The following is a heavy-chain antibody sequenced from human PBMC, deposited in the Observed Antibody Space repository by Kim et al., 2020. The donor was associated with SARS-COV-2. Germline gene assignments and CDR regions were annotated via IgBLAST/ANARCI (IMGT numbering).Heavy chain of an antibody. J-gene: IGHJ5*02. V-gene: IGHV1-8*01. CDR1: GYTFTSYD. Sequence: ASVKVSCKASGYTFTSYDINWVRQATGQGLEWMGWMNPNSGNTGYAQKFQGRVTMTRNTSISTAYMELSSLRSEDTAVYYCARDYEVVPAAPPSWFDPWGQGTLVTVSS. D-gene: IGHD2-2*01. CDR2: MNPNSGNT. CDR3: ARDYEVVPAAPPSWFDP.